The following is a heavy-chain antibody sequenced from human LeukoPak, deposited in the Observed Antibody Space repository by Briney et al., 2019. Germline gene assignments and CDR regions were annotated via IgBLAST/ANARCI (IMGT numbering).Heavy chain of an antibody. J-gene: IGHJ6*03. D-gene: IGHD5-18*01. Sequence: GGSLRLSCAASGFTVSSNYMSWVRQAPGKGLEWVSVIYSGGSTYYADSVKGRFTISRDNSKNTLYLQMNSLRAEDTAVYYCARAGLGYSYGYYMDVWGKGTTVTASS. CDR2: IYSGGST. CDR3: ARAGLGYSYGYYMDV. CDR1: GFTVSSNY. V-gene: IGHV3-53*01.